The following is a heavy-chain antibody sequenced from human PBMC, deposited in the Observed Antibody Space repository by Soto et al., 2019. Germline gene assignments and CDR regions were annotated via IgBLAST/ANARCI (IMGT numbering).Heavy chain of an antibody. CDR1: GYTFTSYG. V-gene: IGHV1-18*01. J-gene: IGHJ4*02. CDR2: ISAYNGNT. D-gene: IGHD3-9*01. CDR3: ARVNDILTGYYRGYYFDY. Sequence: ASVKVSCKASGYTFTSYGISWVRQAPGQGLEWMGWISAYNGNTNYAQKLQGRVTMTTDTSTSTAYMELRSLRSDDTAVYYCARVNDILTGYYRGYYFDYWGQGTLVTLSS.